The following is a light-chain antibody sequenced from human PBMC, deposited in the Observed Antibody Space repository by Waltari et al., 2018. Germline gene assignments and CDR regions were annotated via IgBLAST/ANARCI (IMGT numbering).Light chain of an antibody. CDR1: QSVSST. Sequence: EIVMTQSPATLSVSLGERATLSCRASQSVSSTLAWYQQGPGQAPRLLIYGASTRATGVPARFSGSGSGTEFTLTISSLQSEDFAIYYCQQYYNWLWTFGQGTKVEFK. CDR2: GAS. V-gene: IGKV3-15*01. J-gene: IGKJ1*01. CDR3: QQYYNWLWT.